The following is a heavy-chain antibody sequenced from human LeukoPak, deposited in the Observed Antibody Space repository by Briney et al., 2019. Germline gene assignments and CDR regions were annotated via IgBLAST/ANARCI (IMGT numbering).Heavy chain of an antibody. CDR3: ARGPRGYSYGYFDY. V-gene: IGHV4-34*01. CDR1: GGSFSGYY. D-gene: IGHD5-18*01. J-gene: IGHJ4*02. CDR2: INHSGST. Sequence: SETLSLTCAVYGGSFSGYYWSWIRQPPGKGLEWIGEINHSGSTNYNPSLKSRVTISVDTSKNQFSLKLSSVTAADTAVYYCARGPRGYSYGYFDYWGQGTLVTVSS.